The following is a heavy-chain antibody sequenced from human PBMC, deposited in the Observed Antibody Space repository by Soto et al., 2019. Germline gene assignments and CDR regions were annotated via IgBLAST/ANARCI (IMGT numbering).Heavy chain of an antibody. D-gene: IGHD6-6*01. V-gene: IGHV3-30-3*01. CDR2: ISYDGSNK. J-gene: IGHJ6*02. CDR3: AGSIGGYYYYGMDV. CDR1: GFTFSSYA. Sequence: QVQLVESGGGVVQPGRSLRLSCAASGFTFSSYAMHWVRQAPGKGLEWVAVISYDGSNKYYADSVKGRFTISRDNSKNTLYLQMNSLRAEDTAVYYCAGSIGGYYYYGMDVLGQGPTVTVSS.